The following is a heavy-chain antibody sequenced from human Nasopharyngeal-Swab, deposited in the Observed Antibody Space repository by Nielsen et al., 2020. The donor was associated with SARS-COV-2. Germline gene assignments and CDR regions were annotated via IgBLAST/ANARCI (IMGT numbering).Heavy chain of an antibody. CDR3: ARDPPYYDSSAPWGFDY. CDR2: ISAYNGNT. Sequence: VKVSCKASGYTFTSYGISWVRQAPGQGLEWMGWISAYNGNTNYAQKLQGRVTMTTDTSTSTAYMELRSLRSDDTAVYYCARDPPYYDSSAPWGFDYWGQGTLVTVSS. D-gene: IGHD3-22*01. CDR1: GYTFTSYG. J-gene: IGHJ4*02. V-gene: IGHV1-18*01.